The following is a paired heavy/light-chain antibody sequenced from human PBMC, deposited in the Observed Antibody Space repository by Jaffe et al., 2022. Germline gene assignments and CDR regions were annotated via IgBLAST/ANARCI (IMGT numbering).Light chain of an antibody. Sequence: QSVLTQPPSASGTPGQRVTISCSGSNSNIGSNYVYWYQQLPGAAPKLLIYRNNQRPSGVPDRFSGSKSGTSASLAISGLRSEDEADYYCAAWDDSLSGLVFGGGTKLTVL. CDR1: NSNIGSNY. J-gene: IGLJ2*01. CDR3: AAWDDSLSGLV. V-gene: IGLV1-47*01. CDR2: RNN.
Heavy chain of an antibody. V-gene: IGHV4-61*02. CDR3: ARGGGQDWFDP. J-gene: IGHJ5*02. Sequence: QVQLQESGPGLVKPSQTLSLTCTVSGGSITIGSYYWSWIRQPAGKGLEWIGRIHTSGSTNYNSSLKSRVAISVDTSKNQFSLNLTSVTAADTAVYYCARGGGQDWFDPWGQGTLVTVSS. CDR1: GGSITIGSYY. D-gene: IGHD3-16*01. CDR2: IHTSGST.